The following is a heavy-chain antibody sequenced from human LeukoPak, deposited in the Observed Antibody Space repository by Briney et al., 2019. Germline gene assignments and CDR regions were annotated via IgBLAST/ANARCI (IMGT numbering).Heavy chain of an antibody. Sequence: ETLSLTCTVSGGPISSSSYYWGWIRQPPGKGLEWVANIKQDGSEKYYVDSVKGRFTISRDNAKNSLYLQMNSLRAEDTAVYYCARGQGAFYYGSGSYIPNWGQGTLVTVSS. J-gene: IGHJ4*02. CDR3: ARGQGAFYYGSGSYIPN. V-gene: IGHV3-7*03. CDR2: IKQDGSEK. D-gene: IGHD3-10*01. CDR1: GGPISSSSYY.